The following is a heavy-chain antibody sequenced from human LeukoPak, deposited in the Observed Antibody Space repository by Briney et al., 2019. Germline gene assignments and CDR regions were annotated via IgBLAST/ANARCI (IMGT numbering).Heavy chain of an antibody. CDR3: ARGRNWFDP. V-gene: IGHV4-34*01. CDR2: INHSGST. Sequence: SETLSLTCAVYGGSFSGYYWSWIRQPPGKGLEWSGEINHSGSTNYNPSLKSRVTISVDKSKNQFSLKLSSVTAADTAVYYCARGRNWFDPWGQGTLVTVSS. CDR1: GGSFSGYY. J-gene: IGHJ5*02.